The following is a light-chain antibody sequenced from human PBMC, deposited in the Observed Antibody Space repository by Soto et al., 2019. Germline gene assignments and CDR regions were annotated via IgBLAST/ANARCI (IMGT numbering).Light chain of an antibody. J-gene: IGLJ1*01. V-gene: IGLV2-14*01. CDR3: SSYTSSSTLLYV. CDR1: SSDVGGYNY. CDR2: DVS. Sequence: QSALTQPPSVAGSTGQSITISCTGTSSDVGGYNYVSWYQQHPGKAPKLMIYDVSNRPSRVSNRFSGSKSGNTASLTISGLQAEDEADYYCSSYTSSSTLLYVFGTGTKLTVL.